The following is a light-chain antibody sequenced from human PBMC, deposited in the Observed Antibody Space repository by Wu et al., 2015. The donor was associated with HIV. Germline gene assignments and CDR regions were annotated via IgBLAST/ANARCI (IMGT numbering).Light chain of an antibody. CDR3: HQYNNWPPKST. V-gene: IGKV3-15*01. J-gene: IGKJ1*01. Sequence: EIVMTQSPATLSVSPGERATLSCRASQSVSTNVAWYQHRRGQAPRLLIYDASTRATGIPARFSGSGSGTEFTLTINRMQSEDFAVYYCHQYNNWPPKSTFGQGPRRK. CDR1: QSVSTN. CDR2: DAS.